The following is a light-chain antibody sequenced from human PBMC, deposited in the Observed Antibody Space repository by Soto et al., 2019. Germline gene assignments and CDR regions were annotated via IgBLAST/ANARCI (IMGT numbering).Light chain of an antibody. Sequence: EIVLTQSPATLSFSPGEIATLSSGARSAVSSSYLAWYQQKSGRAPRLLIHDASSRATGIPDRFSGSKSGREFTLTIRSLEPEDAALYYCQQYGSSAISFGEGTRLEIK. CDR3: QQYGSSAIS. V-gene: IGKV3D-20*01. CDR2: DAS. CDR1: SAVSSSY. J-gene: IGKJ5*01.